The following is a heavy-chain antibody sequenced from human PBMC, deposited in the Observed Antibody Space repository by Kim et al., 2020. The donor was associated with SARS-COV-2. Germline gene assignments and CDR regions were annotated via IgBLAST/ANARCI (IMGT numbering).Heavy chain of an antibody. D-gene: IGHD6-19*01. Sequence: DAVKGRLTISRDNAKNSRYLQMNSLRAEDTALYYCAKSGSGWNYYYYGMDVWGQGTTVTVSS. CDR3: AKSGSGWNYYYYGMDV. V-gene: IGHV3-9*01. J-gene: IGHJ6*02.